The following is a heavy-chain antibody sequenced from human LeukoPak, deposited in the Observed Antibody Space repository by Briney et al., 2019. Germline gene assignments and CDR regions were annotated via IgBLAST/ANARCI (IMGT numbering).Heavy chain of an antibody. D-gene: IGHD4-11*01. Sequence: PSETLSLTCTVSGGSLSSFFWFWFRQLAGKGLEWIGRIQTTGNADYNPSLKSRVSMSVDASKNQFSLRLRSVTAADTAVYYCARDPSNYNHDWSFDLWGRGTLVSVSS. CDR1: GGSLSSFF. J-gene: IGHJ2*01. CDR3: ARDPSNYNHDWSFDL. CDR2: IQTTGNA. V-gene: IGHV4-4*07.